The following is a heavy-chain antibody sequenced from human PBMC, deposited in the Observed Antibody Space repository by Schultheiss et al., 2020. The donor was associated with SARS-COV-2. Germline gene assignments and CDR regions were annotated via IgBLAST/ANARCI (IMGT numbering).Heavy chain of an antibody. CDR2: IWYDGSNK. CDR1: GFTFSSYG. Sequence: GGSLRLSCAASGFTFSSYGMHWVRQAPGKGLEWVAVIWYDGSNKYYADSVKGRFTISRDNSKNTLYLQMNSLRAEDTALYYCAKDIKAYCSGGSCYSGADYWGQGTLVTVSS. CDR3: AKDIKAYCSGGSCYSGADY. D-gene: IGHD2-15*01. V-gene: IGHV3-30*02. J-gene: IGHJ4*02.